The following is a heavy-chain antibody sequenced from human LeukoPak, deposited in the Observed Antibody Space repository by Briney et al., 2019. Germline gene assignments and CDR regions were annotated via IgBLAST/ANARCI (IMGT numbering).Heavy chain of an antibody. Sequence: SQTLSLTCAVSGGSISSGGYSWGWIRQPPGKGLEWIGYIYHSGSTYYNPSLKSRVTISVDRSKNQFSLMLSSVTAADTAVYYCARNVLSAFDIWGQGTMVTVSS. D-gene: IGHD3-16*01. V-gene: IGHV4-30-2*01. CDR2: IYHSGST. CDR3: ARNVLSAFDI. CDR1: GGSISSGGYS. J-gene: IGHJ3*02.